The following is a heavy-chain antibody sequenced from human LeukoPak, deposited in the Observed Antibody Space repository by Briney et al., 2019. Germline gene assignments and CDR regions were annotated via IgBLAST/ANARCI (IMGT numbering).Heavy chain of an antibody. J-gene: IGHJ6*02. Sequence: EGSLRLSCVASGVTSRNSWMHWVRQAPGKGLVWVSRITIDGSSTTYADSVKGRFTISRDSAKNTLYLQMNSLRAEDTAVYYCTRDRFYAMDAWGQGTTVTVSS. V-gene: IGHV3-74*03. CDR3: TRDRFYAMDA. CDR2: ITIDGSST. CDR1: GVTSRNSW.